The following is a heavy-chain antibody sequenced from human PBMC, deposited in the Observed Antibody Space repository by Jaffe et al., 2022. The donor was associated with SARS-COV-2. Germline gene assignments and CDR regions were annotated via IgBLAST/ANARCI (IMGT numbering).Heavy chain of an antibody. D-gene: IGHD3-10*01. Sequence: QVQLQESGPGLVKPSQTLSLTCTVSGGSTSSGSYYWSWIRQPAGKGLEWIGRVYTSGSTNYNPSLKSRVTISVDTSKNQFSLKLSSVTAADTAVYYCARGPSGYYFDYWGQGTLVTVSS. V-gene: IGHV4-61*02. CDR1: GGSTSSGSYY. J-gene: IGHJ4*02. CDR2: VYTSGST. CDR3: ARGPSGYYFDY.